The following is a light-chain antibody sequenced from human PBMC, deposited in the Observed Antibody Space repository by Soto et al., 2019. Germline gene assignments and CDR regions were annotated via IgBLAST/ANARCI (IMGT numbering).Light chain of an antibody. J-gene: IGKJ5*01. CDR2: GAS. CDR1: QSVSSN. V-gene: IGKV3-11*01. Sequence: EIVMAQSLATVSVSPRERATLSCRAIQSVSSNLAGYQQKPGQAPRLLIYGASTRATGIPARFSGSGSGTDFTLTIRSLEPEDFAVYYCQQRCNWPRSITSGQRARPEN. CDR3: QQRCNWPRSIT.